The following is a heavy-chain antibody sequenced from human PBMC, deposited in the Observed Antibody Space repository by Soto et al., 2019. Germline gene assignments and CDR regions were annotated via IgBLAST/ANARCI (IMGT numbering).Heavy chain of an antibody. Sequence: ASVKVSCKASGYTFTGSYMHWVRQAPGQGLEWMGWINPNSGGTNYAQKFQGWVTMTRDTSISTAYMELSRLRSDDTAVYYCARDRGRTYYYDSSGSWAGAFDIWGQGTMVTVSS. J-gene: IGHJ3*02. CDR2: INPNSGGT. CDR3: ARDRGRTYYYDSSGSWAGAFDI. V-gene: IGHV1-2*04. D-gene: IGHD3-22*01. CDR1: GYTFTGSY.